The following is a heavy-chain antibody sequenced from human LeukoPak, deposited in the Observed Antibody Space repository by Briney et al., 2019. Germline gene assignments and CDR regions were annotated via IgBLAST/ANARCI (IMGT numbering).Heavy chain of an antibody. CDR2: INHSGST. CDR3: ARRGGSCYRH. D-gene: IGHD2-15*01. J-gene: IGHJ4*02. CDR1: GGSFSGYY. Sequence: SETLSLTCAVYGGSFSGYYWSWIRQPPGKGLEWIGEINHSGSTNYNPSLKSRVTISVDTSKNQFSLKLSSVTAADTAVYYCARRGGSCYRHWGQGTLVTVSS. V-gene: IGHV4-34*01.